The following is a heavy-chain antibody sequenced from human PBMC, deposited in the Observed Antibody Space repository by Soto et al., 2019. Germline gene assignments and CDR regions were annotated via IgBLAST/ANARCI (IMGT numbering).Heavy chain of an antibody. CDR1: GGSISSYY. CDR3: ARLGGYYQAFDS. D-gene: IGHD3-22*01. CDR2: IYYNVNT. Sequence: PSETLSLTCTVSGGSISSYYWGWIRQPPGKGLEWIGYIYYNVNTNYNPSLKSRVTISVDSSKNQFSLKLDSVTAADTAVYYCARLGGYYQAFDSWGQGTLVTVSS. J-gene: IGHJ4*02. V-gene: IGHV4-59*08.